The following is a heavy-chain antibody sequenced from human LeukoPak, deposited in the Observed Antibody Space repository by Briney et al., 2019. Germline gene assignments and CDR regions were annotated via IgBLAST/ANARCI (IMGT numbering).Heavy chain of an antibody. V-gene: IGHV5-51*01. CDR3: AGHGYYYDSSGYQYYFDY. D-gene: IGHD3-22*01. CDR2: IYPGDSDT. CDR1: GYSFTGYW. J-gene: IGHJ4*02. Sequence: PGESLKISCTGSGYSFTGYWIGWVRQTPGKGLEWMGIIYPGDSDTRYHPSFQGQVTISADKSISTAYLQWSSLKASDTAMYYCAGHGYYYDSSGYQYYFDYWGQGTLVTVSS.